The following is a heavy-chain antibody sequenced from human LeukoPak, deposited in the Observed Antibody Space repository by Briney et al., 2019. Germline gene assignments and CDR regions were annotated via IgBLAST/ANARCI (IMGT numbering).Heavy chain of an antibody. D-gene: IGHD3-10*01. CDR2: IYYSGST. J-gene: IGHJ4*02. Sequence: PSETLSLTCTVSGGSISSSSYYWGWIRQPPGKGLEWIGSIYYSGSTYYNPSLKSRVTISVDTSKNQFSLRLSSVTAADTAVYYCARVRGAVPLDYWSQGTLVTVSS. CDR3: ARVRGAVPLDY. CDR1: GGSISSSSYY. V-gene: IGHV4-39*01.